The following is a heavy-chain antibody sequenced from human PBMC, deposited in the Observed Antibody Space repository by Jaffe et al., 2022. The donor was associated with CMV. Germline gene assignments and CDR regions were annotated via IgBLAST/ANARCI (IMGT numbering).Heavy chain of an antibody. CDR2: ISGSGGST. J-gene: IGHJ6*02. D-gene: IGHD3-22*01. Sequence: EVQLLESGGGLVQPGGSLRLSCAASGFTFSSYAMSWVRQAPGKGLEWVSAISGSGGSTYYADSVKGRFTISRDNSKNTLYLQMNSLRAEDTAVYYCAKPLYDSSGYLHGMDVWGQGTTVTVSS. CDR3: AKPLYDSSGYLHGMDV. V-gene: IGHV3-23*01. CDR1: GFTFSSYA.